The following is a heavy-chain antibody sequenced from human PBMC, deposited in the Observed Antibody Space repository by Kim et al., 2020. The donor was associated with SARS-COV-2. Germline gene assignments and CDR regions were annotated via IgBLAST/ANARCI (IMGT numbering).Heavy chain of an antibody. J-gene: IGHJ4*02. Sequence: GGSLRLSCAASGFTFSNYEMNWVRQAPGKGLEWISYISGGAGTIYYADSVKGRFTISRDNAKSSLYLQMNSLRAEDTAVYYCAREQLYGSGNFNCWGPGTLVTVS. V-gene: IGHV3-48*03. CDR1: GFTFSNYE. CDR3: AREQLYGSGNFNC. CDR2: ISGGAGTI. D-gene: IGHD3-10*01.